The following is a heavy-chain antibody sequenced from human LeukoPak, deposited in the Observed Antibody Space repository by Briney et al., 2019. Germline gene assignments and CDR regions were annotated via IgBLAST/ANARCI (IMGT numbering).Heavy chain of an antibody. Sequence: GGSLRLSCAASGFTFSTYGMHWVRQAPGKGLEWVSLISYDGSNKYYADSVKGRSTISRDNYKNTLCLQMNSLRAEDTAVYYCARDQGCTSTNCYSLFFHYWGQGTLVTVSS. J-gene: IGHJ4*02. CDR2: ISYDGSNK. D-gene: IGHD2-2*01. V-gene: IGHV3-30*02. CDR1: GFTFSTYG. CDR3: ARDQGCTSTNCYSLFFHY.